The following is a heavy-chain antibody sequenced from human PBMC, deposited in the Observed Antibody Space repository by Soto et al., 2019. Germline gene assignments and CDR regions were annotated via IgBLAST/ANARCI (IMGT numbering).Heavy chain of an antibody. D-gene: IGHD6-13*01. CDR2: ISYSGTT. CDR3: ARSIGRAAAGTSGGMDV. CDR1: GGSVSSGSNY. Sequence: QVQLRESGPGLVQASQTLSLVCTVSGGSVSSGSNYWSWIRQRPQGGLEWLGYISYSGTTYYNPSLKSRVTISEDTTKNQLSLNLQSVTAADTAVYYCARSIGRAAAGTSGGMDVWGQGTTVT. J-gene: IGHJ6*02. V-gene: IGHV4-31*03.